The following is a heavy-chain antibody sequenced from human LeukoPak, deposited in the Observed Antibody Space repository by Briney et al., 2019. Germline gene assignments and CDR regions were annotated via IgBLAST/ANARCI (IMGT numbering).Heavy chain of an antibody. Sequence: SVKVSCKTSGGTFSSYSISWVRQAPGQGLEWVGGIVPIFGTANYAQKFQGRVTITADESTSTGYMELSSLRSEDTAVYYCATSKDYSDSSGFARTLDYWGQGTLVTVSS. CDR2: IVPIFGTA. CDR3: ATSKDYSDSSGFARTLDY. J-gene: IGHJ4*02. CDR1: GGTFSSYS. V-gene: IGHV1-69*13. D-gene: IGHD3-22*01.